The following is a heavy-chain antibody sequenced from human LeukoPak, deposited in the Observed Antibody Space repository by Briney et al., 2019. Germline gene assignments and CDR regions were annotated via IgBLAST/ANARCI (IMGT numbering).Heavy chain of an antibody. V-gene: IGHV3-21*01. CDR2: ISSSSSYI. CDR1: GFTFSSYS. D-gene: IGHD2-15*01. Sequence: GGSLRLSCAASGFTFSSYSMNWVRQAPGKGLEWVSSISSSSSYIYYADSVKGRFTISRDNAKNSLYLQMNSLRAEDTAVYYCAREGYCSGGSCPGAAFDIWGQGTMVTVSS. CDR3: AREGYCSGGSCPGAAFDI. J-gene: IGHJ3*02.